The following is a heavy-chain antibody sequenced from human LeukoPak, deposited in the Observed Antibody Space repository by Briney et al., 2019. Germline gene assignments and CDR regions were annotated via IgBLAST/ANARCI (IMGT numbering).Heavy chain of an antibody. CDR1: GYTFINSG. CDR2: IKGYNGDT. CDR3: ARSGHCSGSACYSGGIDF. J-gene: IGHJ4*02. V-gene: IGHV1-18*01. Sequence: ASVKVSCKTSGYTFINSGITWVRQAPGQGLEWMGWIKGYNGDTAYAQMFQGRFTMTIDASTSTSSMELSGLRSDDTAVYYCARSGHCSGSACYSGGIDFWGQGTLVTVSS. D-gene: IGHD2-21*01.